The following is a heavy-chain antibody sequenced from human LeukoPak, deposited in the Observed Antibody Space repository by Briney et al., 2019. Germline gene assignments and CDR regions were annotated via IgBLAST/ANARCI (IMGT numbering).Heavy chain of an antibody. CDR3: ARDIRAVGGTGDY. J-gene: IGHJ4*02. Sequence: GGSLRLSCAASGFTFSSYGMSWVRQAPGKGLEWVSAISGSGGSTYYADSVKGRFTISRDNSKNTLYLQMNSLRAEDTAVYYCARDIRAVGGTGDYWGQGTLVTVSS. CDR1: GFTFSSYG. V-gene: IGHV3-23*01. D-gene: IGHD6-19*01. CDR2: ISGSGGST.